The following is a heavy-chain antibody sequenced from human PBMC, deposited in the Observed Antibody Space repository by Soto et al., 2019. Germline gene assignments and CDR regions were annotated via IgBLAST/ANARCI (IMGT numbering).Heavy chain of an antibody. D-gene: IGHD2-2*01. V-gene: IGHV3-30-3*01. CDR2: ISYDGSNK. J-gene: IGHJ6*02. Sequence: GGSLRLSCAAPGFTFSSYAMHWVRQAPGKGLEWVAVISYDGSNKYYADSVKGRFTISRDNSKNTLYLQMNSLRAEDTAVYYCARESRYCSSTSCYSIYGMDVWGQGTTVTVSS. CDR3: ARESRYCSSTSCYSIYGMDV. CDR1: GFTFSSYA.